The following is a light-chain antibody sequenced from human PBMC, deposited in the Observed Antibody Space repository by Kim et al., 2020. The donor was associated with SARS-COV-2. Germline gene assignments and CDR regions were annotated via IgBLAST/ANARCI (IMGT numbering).Light chain of an antibody. Sequence: CPGERATLSCRASQGVSSNLAWYQQKPGQAPRLLIYGASTRATGIPARFSGSGSGTEFTLTISSLQSEDFAVYYCQQYNNWPPITFGQGTRLAIK. CDR2: GAS. CDR1: QGVSSN. CDR3: QQYNNWPPIT. J-gene: IGKJ5*01. V-gene: IGKV3-15*01.